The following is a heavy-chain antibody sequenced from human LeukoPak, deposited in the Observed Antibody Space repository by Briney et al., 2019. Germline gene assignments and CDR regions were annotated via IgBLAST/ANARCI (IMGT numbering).Heavy chain of an antibody. V-gene: IGHV3-30-3*01. CDR3: ARDLSDSYYLDY. D-gene: IGHD6-6*01. CDR1: GLTFSSYT. CDR2: ISYDGSNK. J-gene: IGHJ4*02. Sequence: GGSLRLSCEVSGLTFSSYTIHWVRQAPGKGLEWVASISYDGSNKYYADSVKGRFTISRDNSKNTLYLQMNSLRAEDTAVYYCARDLSDSYYLDYWGQGTLVTVSS.